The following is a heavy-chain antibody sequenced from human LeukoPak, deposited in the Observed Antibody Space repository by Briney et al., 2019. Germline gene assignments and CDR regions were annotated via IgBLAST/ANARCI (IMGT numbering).Heavy chain of an antibody. CDR2: IYYSGTT. V-gene: IGHV4-30-4*01. D-gene: IGHD2-21*02. Sequence: PSETLSLTCTVSGGSISSGDYYCSWIRQPPGKGLEWIGYIYYSGTTYYSPSLKTRVTISIDTSKNQFSLKLSPVTAADTAVYYCARVEVAVVAAALTPKYGMDVSGQGTTVTVSS. J-gene: IGHJ6*02. CDR3: ARVEVAVVAAALTPKYGMDV. CDR1: GGSISSGDYY.